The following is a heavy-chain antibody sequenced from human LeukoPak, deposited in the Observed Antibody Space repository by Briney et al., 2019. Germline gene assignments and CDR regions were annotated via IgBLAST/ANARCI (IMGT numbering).Heavy chain of an antibody. Sequence: APVKVSCKASGYTFTGYYMHWVRQAPGQGLEWMGWINPNSGGTNYAQKFQGRVTMTRDTSISTAYMELSRLRSDDTAVYYCARDSERYCSSTSCYYMDVWGKGTTVTVSS. CDR2: INPNSGGT. CDR3: ARDSERYCSSTSCYYMDV. V-gene: IGHV1-2*02. D-gene: IGHD2-2*01. J-gene: IGHJ6*03. CDR1: GYTFTGYY.